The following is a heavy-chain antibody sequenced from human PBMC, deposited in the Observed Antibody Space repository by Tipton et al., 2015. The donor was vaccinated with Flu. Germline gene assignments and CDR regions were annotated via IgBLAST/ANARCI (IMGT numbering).Heavy chain of an antibody. CDR2: IYYSGST. CDR3: ARYCSSPSCYHNDAFDI. CDR1: GGSISSSSYY. D-gene: IGHD2-2*01. Sequence: LRLSCTVSGGSISSSSYYWGWIRQPPGKGLEWIGSIYYSGSTYYNPSLKSRVTISVDTSKNQFSLKLSSVTAADTAVYYCARYCSSPSCYHNDAFDIWGQGTMVTVSS. J-gene: IGHJ3*02. V-gene: IGHV4-39*01.